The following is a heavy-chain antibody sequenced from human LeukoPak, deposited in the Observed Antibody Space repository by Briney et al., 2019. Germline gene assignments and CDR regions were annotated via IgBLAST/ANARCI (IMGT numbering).Heavy chain of an antibody. V-gene: IGHV6-1*01. CDR3: ARTRDLGPDY. CDR1: GDSVSSNSAA. Sequence: SQTLPLTCVISGDSVSSNSAAWNWIRQSPSRGLEWLGRTYYRSKWYYHYAVSMKSRITVNPDTSKNQFSLQLNSVTPEDTAVYYCARTRDLGPDYWGQGTLVTVSS. CDR2: TYYRSKWYY. D-gene: IGHD1-26*01. J-gene: IGHJ4*02.